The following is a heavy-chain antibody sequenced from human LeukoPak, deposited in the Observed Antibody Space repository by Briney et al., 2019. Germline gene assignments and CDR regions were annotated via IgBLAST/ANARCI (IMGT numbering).Heavy chain of an antibody. V-gene: IGHV3-11*04. J-gene: IGHJ4*02. Sequence: PGGSLRLSCVAAGFTFSDRYTSWIRQAPGKGMEWVAYISPSADNIHYADSVKGRFTISRDNARNSLFLQMNGLKAEDTAVYYCVTESGWLFDYWGQGTLVTVSS. CDR3: VTESGWLFDY. CDR1: GFTFSDRY. D-gene: IGHD5-12*01. CDR2: ISPSADNI.